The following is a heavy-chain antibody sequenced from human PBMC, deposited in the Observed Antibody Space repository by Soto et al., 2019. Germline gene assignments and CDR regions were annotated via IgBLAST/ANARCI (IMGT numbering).Heavy chain of an antibody. J-gene: IGHJ6*02. CDR2: IYYSGT. V-gene: IGHV4-30-4*02. CDR3: ARDGVNYYYDSSGYYPRPYYGMDV. CDR1: GASISNDDYF. D-gene: IGHD3-22*01. Sequence: SETLSLTCTVSGASISNDDYFWSWIRQPPGKGLEWIGFIYYSGTYYNPSLKSRVTISVDTSKNQFSLKLSSVTAADTAVYYCARDGVNYYYDSSGYYPRPYYGMDVWGQGTPVT.